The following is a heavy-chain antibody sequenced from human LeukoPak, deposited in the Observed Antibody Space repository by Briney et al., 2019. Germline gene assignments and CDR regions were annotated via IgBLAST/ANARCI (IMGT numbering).Heavy chain of an antibody. D-gene: IGHD3-10*01. CDR2: ISSSSYI. CDR3: ARDLYYGSGSYYIDY. V-gene: IGHV3-21*01. J-gene: IGHJ4*02. Sequence: GGSLRLSCAASGFTFSSYSMNWVRQAPGKGLEWVSSISSSSYIYYADSVKGRFTISRDNAKNSLYLQMNSLRAEDTAVYYCARDLYYGSGSYYIDYWGQGTLVTVSS. CDR1: GFTFSSYS.